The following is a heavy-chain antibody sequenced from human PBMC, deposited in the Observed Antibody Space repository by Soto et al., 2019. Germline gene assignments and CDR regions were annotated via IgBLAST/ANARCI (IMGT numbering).Heavy chain of an antibody. J-gene: IGHJ4*02. Sequence: QVQLVQSGPEVKKPGASVQVSCKTSGYTFYSYDITRVRQAPGQGLEWMGTTSVYNGDSNVAQNLQGRVTMTIDKSTATAYMDLKNLTSDDTAIYYCARARATVTTERALGYWGQGSLVTVST. CDR2: TSVYNGDS. CDR1: GYTFYSYD. V-gene: IGHV1-18*01. CDR3: ARARATVTTERALGY. D-gene: IGHD4-17*01.